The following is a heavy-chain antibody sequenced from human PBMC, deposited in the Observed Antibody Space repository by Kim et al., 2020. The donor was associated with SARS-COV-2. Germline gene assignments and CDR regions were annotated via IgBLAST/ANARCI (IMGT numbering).Heavy chain of an antibody. CDR1: GFSIRSDNY. Sequence: SETLSLTCSVSGFSIRSDNYWGWLRQPPGKGLEWIGSVFRSGAADYNPSLKSRVTTSVDTSKNQFSLKLTSVTAADTAMYYCARVIMGAANLFDPWGQGTHVTVSS. CDR3: ARVIMGAANLFDP. V-gene: IGHV4-38-2*02. D-gene: IGHD1-26*01. CDR2: VFRSGAA. J-gene: IGHJ5*02.